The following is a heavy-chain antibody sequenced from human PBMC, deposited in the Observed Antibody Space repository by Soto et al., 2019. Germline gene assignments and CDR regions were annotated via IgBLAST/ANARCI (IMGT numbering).Heavy chain of an antibody. V-gene: IGHV3-74*01. CDR1: GFTFSNFW. D-gene: IGHD1-26*01. J-gene: IGHJ4*02. Sequence: GGSLRLSCAGSGFTFSNFWFHWVRQAPGKGLVWVSRINTDGSTLSYADSVKGRFTISRDNAKNTLYLQMHSLGVEDTGVYYCARQIGLGATNYGGQGILVTVSS. CDR3: ARQIGLGATNY. CDR2: INTDGSTL.